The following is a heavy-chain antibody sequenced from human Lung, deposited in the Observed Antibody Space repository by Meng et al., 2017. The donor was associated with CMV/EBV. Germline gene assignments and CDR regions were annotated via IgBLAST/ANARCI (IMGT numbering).Heavy chain of an antibody. CDR1: GCAFSSHG. D-gene: IGHD2-2*02. J-gene: IGHJ6*02. Sequence: ESLTISCAASGCAFSSHGMNWVRQGPGKGLGWVSYMSSGTSTINYADPVKGRFTISRDNAKNSLYLEMNSLRAEDTAVYYCARDFVYCSRTSRHMGDLHYYGLDVWGQGTTVTVSS. CDR3: ARDFVYCSRTSRHMGDLHYYGLDV. V-gene: IGHV3-48*04. CDR2: MSSGTSTI.